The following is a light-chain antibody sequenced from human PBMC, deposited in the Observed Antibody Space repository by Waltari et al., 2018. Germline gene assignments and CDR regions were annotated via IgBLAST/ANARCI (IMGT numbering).Light chain of an antibody. Sequence: QSVLTQPPSVSGAPGQRVTISCTGSGSNIGAGYDVHWYQQLPRAAPKLRIDGSTSRPLGVPDRFFGSTSGTSASLAITGLQAEDEADYYCQSYDTSLRVVFGGGTKLTVL. CDR1: GSNIGAGYD. CDR2: GST. CDR3: QSYDTSLRVV. V-gene: IGLV1-40*01. J-gene: IGLJ3*02.